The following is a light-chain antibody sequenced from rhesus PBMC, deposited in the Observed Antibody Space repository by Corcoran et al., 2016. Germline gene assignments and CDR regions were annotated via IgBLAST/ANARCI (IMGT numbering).Light chain of an antibody. Sequence: EIVMTQSPATLSLSPGERATLSCRASQSVSSRLAWYQQKPGQPPRLLIYAASRRVTGIPDRFSGSGSGKYFTRTISSLETEDVAGYFCQQETNWSLTFGGGTKVDLK. CDR1: QSVSSR. CDR2: AAS. J-gene: IGKJ4*01. V-gene: IGKV3-17*02. CDR3: QQETNWSLT.